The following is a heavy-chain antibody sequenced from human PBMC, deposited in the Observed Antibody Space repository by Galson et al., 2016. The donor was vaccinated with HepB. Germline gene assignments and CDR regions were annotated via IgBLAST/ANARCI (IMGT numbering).Heavy chain of an antibody. Sequence: SETLSLTCDVSGASINSSNWWTWVRQAPGKGLEWIGEIYHTATTNNNPSLLSRFTMSIDNSRNHFFLKLNSVTAADTAVYYCARASVVPGARMLFDSWGQGILVTVSS. CDR2: IYHTATT. V-gene: IGHV4-4*02. J-gene: IGHJ5*01. CDR3: ARASVVPGARMLFDS. D-gene: IGHD4/OR15-4a*01. CDR1: GASINSSNW.